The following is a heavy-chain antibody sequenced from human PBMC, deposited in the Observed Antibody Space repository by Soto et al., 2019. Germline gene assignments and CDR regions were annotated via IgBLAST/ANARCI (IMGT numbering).Heavy chain of an antibody. D-gene: IGHD2-15*01. J-gene: IGHJ4*02. Sequence: QVQLVESGGGVVQPGRSLRLSCAASGFTFSSYGMHWVRQAPGKGLEWVAVIWYDGSNKYYADSVKARFTISRDNSKNTLYLQMNSLRAEDTAVYYCARNIYCSGGSCYLPPHLYYFDYWGQGTLVTVSS. CDR1: GFTFSSYG. CDR2: IWYDGSNK. CDR3: ARNIYCSGGSCYLPPHLYYFDY. V-gene: IGHV3-33*01.